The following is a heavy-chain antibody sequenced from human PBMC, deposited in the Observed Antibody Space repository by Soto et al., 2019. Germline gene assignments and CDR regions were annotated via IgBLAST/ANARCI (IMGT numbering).Heavy chain of an antibody. CDR3: AKLYPIFGVVFWGSNAFDI. J-gene: IGHJ3*02. CDR1: GFTFSSYA. CDR2: ISGSGGST. V-gene: IGHV3-23*01. Sequence: GGSLRLSCAASGFTFSSYAMSWVRQAPGKGLEWVSAISGSGGSTYYADSVKGRFTISRDNSKNTLYLQMNSLRAEDTAVYYCAKLYPIFGVVFWGSNAFDIWGQGTMVTVSS. D-gene: IGHD3-3*01.